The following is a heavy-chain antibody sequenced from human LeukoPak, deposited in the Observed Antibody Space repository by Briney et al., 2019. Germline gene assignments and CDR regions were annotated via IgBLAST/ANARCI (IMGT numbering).Heavy chain of an antibody. CDR2: IYSGGST. V-gene: IGHV3-53*01. Sequence: PGGSLRLSCAASGFTVSSNYMSWVRQAPGKGLEWVSVIYSGGSTYYADSVKGRFTISRDNSKNTLYLQMNSLRAEDTAVYYCARERGGYSYGSPLRYYYYYYYMDVWGKGTTVTVSS. D-gene: IGHD5-18*01. CDR1: GFTVSSNY. J-gene: IGHJ6*03. CDR3: ARERGGYSYGSPLRYYYYYYYMDV.